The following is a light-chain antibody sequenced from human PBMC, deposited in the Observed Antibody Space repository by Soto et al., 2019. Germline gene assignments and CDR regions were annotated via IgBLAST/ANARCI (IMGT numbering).Light chain of an antibody. Sequence: DIVMTQSPDSLAVSLGERATINCKASQSVLYSSNNKNYLAWYQQKQGQPPNLLIYWASTRESGVPDRFSGSGSVTDFTLTISSLQAEDVAVYYCPQYYSTPWTFVQGTKGESK. V-gene: IGKV4-1*01. CDR3: PQYYSTPWT. CDR2: WAS. J-gene: IGKJ1*01. CDR1: QSVLYSSNNKNY.